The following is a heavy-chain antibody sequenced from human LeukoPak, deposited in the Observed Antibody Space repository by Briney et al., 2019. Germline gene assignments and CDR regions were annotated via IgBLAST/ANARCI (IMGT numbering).Heavy chain of an antibody. V-gene: IGHV3-33*05. Sequence: GGSLRLSCAVSGFTINNQAMHWVRQVPGKGLEWVAVISYDGSKKYYGDSVRGRFTISRDNSKNTVDVQMNSLRAEDTAVYYCARTKEMATVSYFDSWGQGTLVTVSS. CDR2: ISYDGSKK. D-gene: IGHD5-24*01. J-gene: IGHJ4*02. CDR1: GFTINNQA. CDR3: ARTKEMATVSYFDS.